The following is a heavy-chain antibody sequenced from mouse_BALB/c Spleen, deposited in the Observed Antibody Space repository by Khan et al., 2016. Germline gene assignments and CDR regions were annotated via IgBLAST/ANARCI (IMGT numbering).Heavy chain of an antibody. CDR2: INTNTGET. V-gene: IGHV9-3*02. J-gene: IGHJ1*01. CDR3: TTTTAPHWYFAV. CDR1: GYTFTNYG. Sequence: QIQLVQSGPELKKPGETVKISCKASGYTFTNYGMNWVKQAPGKNLKWMGWINTNTGETTYGEEFKGRFALSWENAASTAFLQINNLKNEDSATXFCTTTTAPHWYFAVWCAGTTVTVSS. D-gene: IGHD1-1*01.